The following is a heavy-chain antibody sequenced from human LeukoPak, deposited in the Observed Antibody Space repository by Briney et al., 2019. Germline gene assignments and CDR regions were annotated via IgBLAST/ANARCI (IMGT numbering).Heavy chain of an antibody. CDR1: GFTFSGYS. V-gene: IGHV3-21*01. Sequence: PGGSLRLSCAASGFTFSGYSMNWVRQAPGKGLEWVSSISSSSSYIYYADSVKGRFTISRHNARNSLYLQVNSLRAEDTAVYYCARALVIDYWGQGTLVTVSS. CDR2: ISSSSSYI. J-gene: IGHJ4*02. D-gene: IGHD4-23*01. CDR3: ARALVIDY.